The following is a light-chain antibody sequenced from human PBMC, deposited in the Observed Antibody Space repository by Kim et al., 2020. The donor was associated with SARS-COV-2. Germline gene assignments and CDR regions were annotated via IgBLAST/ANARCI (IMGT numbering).Light chain of an antibody. J-gene: IGKJ5*01. CDR2: HTS. CDR1: QSLTNKD. V-gene: IGKV3-20*01. Sequence: EIILTQSPGTLSLSPGEGATLSCRASQSLTNKDLAWYQQKPGQPPRLLLYHTSKRATGVPDRFSGRVSGTDFTLSITYLEPDDFAMYFCQHYDFSPVTLGQGTRLEIK. CDR3: QHYDFSPVT.